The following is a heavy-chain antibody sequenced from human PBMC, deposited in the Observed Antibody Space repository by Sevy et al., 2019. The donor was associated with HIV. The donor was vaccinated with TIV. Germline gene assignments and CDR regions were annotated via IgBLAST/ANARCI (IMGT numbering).Heavy chain of an antibody. CDR3: ARERDRQALNV. CDR2: ISYDGSRK. V-gene: IGHV3-30-3*01. Sequence: GGSLRLSCAASGFTFGSYAMHWVRQAPGKGLEWLAFISYDGSRKYYADYVKGRFTISRDNSKNTLFMQVNSLRAEDTALYYCARERDRQALNVWGQGTMVTVSS. J-gene: IGHJ3*01. CDR1: GFTFGSYA.